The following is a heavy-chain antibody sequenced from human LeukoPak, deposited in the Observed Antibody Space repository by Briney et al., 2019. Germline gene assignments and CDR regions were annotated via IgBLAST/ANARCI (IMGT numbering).Heavy chain of an antibody. D-gene: IGHD3-16*01. V-gene: IGHV5-51*01. CDR1: GYSFTSYW. J-gene: IGHJ4*02. Sequence: GESLKISCKGSGYSFTSYWIGWVRQMPGKGLEWMGIIYPGDSDTRYSPSFQGQVTISADKSISTAYLQWSSLKASDTAMYYCARATTSWGITPGYFDYGGQETLVTVPS. CDR2: IYPGDSDT. CDR3: ARATTSWGITPGYFDY.